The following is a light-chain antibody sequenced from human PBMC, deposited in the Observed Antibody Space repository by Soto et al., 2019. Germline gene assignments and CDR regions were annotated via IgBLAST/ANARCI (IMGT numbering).Light chain of an antibody. CDR1: SSDVGGYNH. Sequence: QSALTQPASVSGSPVQSITISCTGTSSDVGGYNHVSWYQQHPGKAPKLMIYDVSNRPSGVSNRFFGSKSDNTASLTISGLQAEDEDDYYCSSYANTNSLVFGTGTKVTVL. V-gene: IGLV2-14*03. CDR3: SSYANTNSLV. CDR2: DVS. J-gene: IGLJ1*01.